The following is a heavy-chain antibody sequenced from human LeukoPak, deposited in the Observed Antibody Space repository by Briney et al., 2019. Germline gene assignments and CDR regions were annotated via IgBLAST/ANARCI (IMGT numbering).Heavy chain of an antibody. CDR3: AKDRPRGYSYGSYAFDI. Sequence: GGSLRLSCAASGFTFSSYGMHWVRHAPGKGLEWVAFIRYDGSNKYYADSVKGRFTISRDNSKNTLYLQMNSLRAQDTAVYYCAKDRPRGYSYGSYAFDIWGQGTMVTVSS. CDR1: GFTFSSYG. J-gene: IGHJ3*02. V-gene: IGHV3-30*02. D-gene: IGHD5-18*01. CDR2: IRYDGSNK.